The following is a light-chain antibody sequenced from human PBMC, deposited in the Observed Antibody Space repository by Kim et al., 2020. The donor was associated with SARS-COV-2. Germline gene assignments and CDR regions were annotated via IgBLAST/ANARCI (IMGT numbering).Light chain of an antibody. CDR3: QQSYSTPRT. CDR2: AAS. CDR1: QSISSY. V-gene: IGKV1-39*01. Sequence: DIQMTQSPYSLSASVGDRVTITCRASQSISSYLNWYQQKPGKAPKLLIYAASSLQSGVPSRFSGSGSGTDFTLTISSLQPEDFATYYCQQSYSTPRTFGQVTKLDIK. J-gene: IGKJ1*01.